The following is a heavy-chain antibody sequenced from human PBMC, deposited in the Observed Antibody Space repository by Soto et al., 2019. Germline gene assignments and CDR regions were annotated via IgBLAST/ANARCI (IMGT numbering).Heavy chain of an antibody. CDR2: ISGSGGST. CDR3: AKGLRAGIFPYYFDY. CDR1: GFTFSSYS. V-gene: IGHV3-23*04. J-gene: IGHJ4*02. D-gene: IGHD3-10*01. Sequence: EVQLVESGGGLVKPGGSLRLSCAASGFTFSSYSMNWVRQAPGKGLEWVSAISGSGGSTYYADSVKGRFTISRDNSKNTLYLQMNSLRAEDTAVYYCAKGLRAGIFPYYFDYWGQGTLVTVSS.